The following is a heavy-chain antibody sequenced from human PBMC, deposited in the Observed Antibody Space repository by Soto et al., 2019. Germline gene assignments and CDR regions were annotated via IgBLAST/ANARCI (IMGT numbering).Heavy chain of an antibody. CDR1: GYTFTGYY. D-gene: IGHD6-19*01. J-gene: IGHJ3*02. V-gene: IGHV1-2*04. Sequence: ASVKVSCKASGYTFTGYYMHWVRQAPGQGLEWMGWINPNSGGTNYAQKFQGWVTMTRDTSISTAYMELSRLRSDDTAVYYCASDPPVSRGSTGAFDIWDKRTMVTGSS. CDR2: INPNSGGT. CDR3: ASDPPVSRGSTGAFDI.